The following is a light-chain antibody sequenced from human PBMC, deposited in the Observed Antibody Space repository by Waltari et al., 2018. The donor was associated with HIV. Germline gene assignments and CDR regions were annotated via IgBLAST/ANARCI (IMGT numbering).Light chain of an antibody. V-gene: IGLV1-47*01. CDR2: HTN. CDR1: SSNIVTNY. Sequence: QSVLTQPPSASGTPGQRVTISCSGSSSNIVTNYVSWYKQFPGTAPELVVYHTNQLPLGVPDRFSGSKSGTSASLAISGLRSEDEADYYCAAWDDSLSAWLFGGGTRLNVL. CDR3: AAWDDSLSAWL. J-gene: IGLJ2*01.